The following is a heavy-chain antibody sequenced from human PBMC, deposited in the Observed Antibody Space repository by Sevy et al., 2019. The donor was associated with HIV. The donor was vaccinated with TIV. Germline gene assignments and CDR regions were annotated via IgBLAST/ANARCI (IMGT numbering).Heavy chain of an antibody. CDR2: LSDRGVST. D-gene: IGHD3-9*01. Sequence: GGSQRLSCAASGFTSSSYAMSWVRQPPGRGLEWVSTLSDRGVSTYYADSGKGRFTISRDNSKNILYLQKNSLRAEDTAVYYCARDRATSATGTLFDYWGQGTLVTVSS. CDR1: GFTSSSYA. V-gene: IGHV3-23*01. CDR3: ARDRATSATGTLFDY. J-gene: IGHJ4*02.